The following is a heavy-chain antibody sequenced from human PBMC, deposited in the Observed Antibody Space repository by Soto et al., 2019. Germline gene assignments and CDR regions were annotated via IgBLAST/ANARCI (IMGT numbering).Heavy chain of an antibody. Sequence: ASVKVSCKASGYTFTSYYMHWVRQAPGQGLEWMGIINPSGGSTSYAQKFQGRVTMTRDTSTSTVYMELSSLKSEDTAVYYCARTKRWLQETDAFDIWGQGTMVTVSS. CDR1: GYTFTSYY. CDR2: INPSGGST. J-gene: IGHJ3*02. V-gene: IGHV1-46*01. CDR3: ARTKRWLQETDAFDI. D-gene: IGHD5-12*01.